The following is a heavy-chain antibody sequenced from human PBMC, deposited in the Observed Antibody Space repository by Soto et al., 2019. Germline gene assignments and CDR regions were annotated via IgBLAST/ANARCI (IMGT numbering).Heavy chain of an antibody. J-gene: IGHJ3*01. D-gene: IGHD3-10*01. CDR1: GFTFSTHS. Sequence: EVQLVESGGGLVKPGGSLRLSCAASGFTFSTHSMNWVRQAPGKGLEWVSSISSDGSYISYAESVKGRLTISRENAKNSLYLQMNSLRADDPAVSSCARVFYGSGNACDLWGQGTMVTVSS. V-gene: IGHV3-21*02. CDR3: ARVFYGSGNACDL. CDR2: ISSDGSYI.